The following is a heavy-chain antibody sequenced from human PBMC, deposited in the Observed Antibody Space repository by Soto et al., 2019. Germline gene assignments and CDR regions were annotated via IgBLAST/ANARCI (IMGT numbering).Heavy chain of an antibody. CDR1: GFTFSSYS. J-gene: IGHJ3*02. D-gene: IGHD6-13*01. CDR3: AREEGIAAAEDAFDI. CDR2: ISSSSSTI. V-gene: IGHV3-48*02. Sequence: GGSLRLSCAASGFTFSSYSMNGVRKAPGKGLEGGSYISSSSSTINYADSVKGRFTISRANATNSLYLQMNSRRDEDKAVYYCAREEGIAAAEDAFDIWGQGTMVTVSS.